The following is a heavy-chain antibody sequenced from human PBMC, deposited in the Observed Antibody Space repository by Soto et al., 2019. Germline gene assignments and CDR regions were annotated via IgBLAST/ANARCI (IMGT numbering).Heavy chain of an antibody. CDR2: INQDGSEK. Sequence: GGSLRLSCVASGFTFSAYWMDWVRQAPGKGLEWVANINQDGSEKHYVDSVKGRFTISRDNAKNSLYLQMSSLTAEDSALYYCSGSLDDWGQGALVTVSS. D-gene: IGHD2-15*01. CDR3: SGSLDD. J-gene: IGHJ4*02. V-gene: IGHV3-7*01. CDR1: GFTFSAYW.